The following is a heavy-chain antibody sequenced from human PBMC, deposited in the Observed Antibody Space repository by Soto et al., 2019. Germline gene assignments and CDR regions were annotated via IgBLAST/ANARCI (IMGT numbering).Heavy chain of an antibody. V-gene: IGHV3-23*01. Sequence: PGGSLRLSCAASGFTFSSYAMSWVRQAPGKGLEWVSAISGSGGSTCYADSVKGRFTISRDNSKNTLYLQMNSLRAEDTAVYYCAKDRKPGVVIRPYYFDYWGQGTLVTVSS. CDR3: AKDRKPGVVIRPYYFDY. CDR1: GFTFSSYA. CDR2: ISGSGGST. J-gene: IGHJ4*02. D-gene: IGHD3-3*01.